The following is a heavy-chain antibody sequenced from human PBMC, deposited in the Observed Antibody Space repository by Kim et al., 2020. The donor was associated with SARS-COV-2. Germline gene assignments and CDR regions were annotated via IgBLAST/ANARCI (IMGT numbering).Heavy chain of an antibody. CDR3: AKMVTAILGAEYFQH. D-gene: IGHD2-21*02. V-gene: IGHV3-23*03. Sequence: DSVKGRFTISRDNSKNTLYLQMNSLRAEDTAVYYCAKMVTAILGAEYFQHWGQGTLVTVSS. J-gene: IGHJ1*01.